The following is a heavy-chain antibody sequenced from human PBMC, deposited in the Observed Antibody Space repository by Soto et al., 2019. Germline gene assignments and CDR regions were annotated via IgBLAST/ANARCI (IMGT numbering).Heavy chain of an antibody. CDR1: GGTFSSYA. D-gene: IGHD3-22*01. J-gene: IGHJ3*02. CDR3: ARDASQVSLGDSPDDAFDI. V-gene: IGHV1-69*13. Sequence: ASVKVSCKASGGTFSSYAISWVRQAPGQGLEWMGGIIPIFGTANYAQKFQGRVTITADESTSTAYMELSSLRSEDTAVYYCARDASQVSLGDSPDDAFDIWGQGTMVTVSS. CDR2: IIPIFGTA.